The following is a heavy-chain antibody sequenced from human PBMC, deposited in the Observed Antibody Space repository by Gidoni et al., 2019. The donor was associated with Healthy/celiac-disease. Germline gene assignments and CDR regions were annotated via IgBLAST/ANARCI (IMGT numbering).Heavy chain of an antibody. Sequence: QVQLVESGGGVVQPGRSLRLSCAASGFTFSSYAMHWVRQAPGTGLEWVAVRSYDGSNKYYADSVKGRFTISRDNSKNTLYLQMNSLRAEDTAVYYCASDSGSYLDYWGQGTLVTVSS. CDR3: ASDSGSYLDY. J-gene: IGHJ4*02. CDR2: RSYDGSNK. CDR1: GFTFSSYA. D-gene: IGHD1-26*01. V-gene: IGHV3-30*04.